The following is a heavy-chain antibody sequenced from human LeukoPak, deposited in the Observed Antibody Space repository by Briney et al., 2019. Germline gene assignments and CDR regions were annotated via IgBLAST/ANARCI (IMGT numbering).Heavy chain of an antibody. CDR2: IRYDGSNK. CDR1: GFTFSSYG. CDR3: AKDAPRLGIAYYFDY. Sequence: PGGSLRLSCAASGFTFSSYGMHWVRQAPGKGLEWVAFIRYDGSNKYYADSVKGRFTISRDNSKNTLYLQMNSLRAEDTAVYYCAKDAPRLGIAYYFDYWGQGTLVTVSS. D-gene: IGHD7-27*01. J-gene: IGHJ4*02. V-gene: IGHV3-30*02.